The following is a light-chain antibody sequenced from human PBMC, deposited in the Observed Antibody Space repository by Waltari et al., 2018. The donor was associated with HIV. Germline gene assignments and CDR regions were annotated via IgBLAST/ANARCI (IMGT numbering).Light chain of an antibody. CDR2: DVI. V-gene: IGLV2-14*01. CDR1: TSDVGGYNY. CDR3: SSYTSSSTLV. Sequence: QSPLTQPASVSGSPGQSTTISSTGTTSDVGGYNYFPWYQQHPGKAPKLMIYDVINRPSGVSNRFSGSKSGNTASLTISGLQAEDEADYYCSSYTSSSTLVFGTGTKVTVL. J-gene: IGLJ1*01.